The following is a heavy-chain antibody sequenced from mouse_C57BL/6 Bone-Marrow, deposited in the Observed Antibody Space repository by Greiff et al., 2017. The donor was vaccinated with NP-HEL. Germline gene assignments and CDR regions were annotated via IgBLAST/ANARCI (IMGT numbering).Heavy chain of an antibody. Sequence: VQLQQSGAELVKPGASVKLSCTASGFNIKDYYMHWVKQRTEQGLEWIGRIDPEDGETKYAPNFQGKATITADTSSNTAYLQLSSLTSEDTAVYYCARAGTRGKDYWGHGTTLTVSS. V-gene: IGHV14-2*01. D-gene: IGHD4-1*01. CDR1: GFNIKDYY. CDR2: IDPEDGET. J-gene: IGHJ2*01. CDR3: ARAGTRGKDY.